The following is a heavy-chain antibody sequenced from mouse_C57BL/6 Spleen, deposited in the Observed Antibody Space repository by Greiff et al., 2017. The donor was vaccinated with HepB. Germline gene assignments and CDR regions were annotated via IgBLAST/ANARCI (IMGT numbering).Heavy chain of an antibody. Sequence: QVQLQQSGPELVKPGASVKISCKASGYAFSSSWMNWVKQRPGKGLEWIGRIYPGDGDTNYNGKFKGKATLTADKSSSTAYMQLSSLTSEDSAVYFCASLDYAMDDWGQGTSVTVSS. J-gene: IGHJ4*01. CDR2: IYPGDGDT. V-gene: IGHV1-82*01. CDR3: ASLDYAMDD. CDR1: GYAFSSSW.